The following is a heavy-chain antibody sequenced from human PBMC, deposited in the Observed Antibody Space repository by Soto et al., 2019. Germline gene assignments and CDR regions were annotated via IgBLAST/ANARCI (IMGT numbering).Heavy chain of an antibody. CDR1: GFTVSSHH. V-gene: IGHV3-53*01. CDR2: IQSGGTT. D-gene: IGHD2-15*01. Sequence: EVQLVESGGGLIQPGGSLRLSCAASGFTVSSHHMSWVRQAPGKGLEWVSVIQSGGTTYYADFVKGRFTISRDTSKNTLHLQMNSLRAEDTAVYYCARIPYCSGGTCYSGWYFDLWGRGTLVTVSS. CDR3: ARIPYCSGGTCYSGWYFDL. J-gene: IGHJ2*01.